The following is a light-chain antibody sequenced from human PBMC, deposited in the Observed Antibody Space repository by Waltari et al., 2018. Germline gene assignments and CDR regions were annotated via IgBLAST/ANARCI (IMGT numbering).Light chain of an antibody. Sequence: QSALSQPASVSGSPGQSITISCTGTSSDVGSYNLVSWYPQHPGKAPKLMIYEGSKRPSGVSNRFAGSKSGNTASLTISGLQAEDEADYYCCSYAGNVVFGGGTKLTVL. CDR1: SSDVGSYNL. V-gene: IGLV2-23*01. CDR2: EGS. CDR3: CSYAGNVV. J-gene: IGLJ2*01.